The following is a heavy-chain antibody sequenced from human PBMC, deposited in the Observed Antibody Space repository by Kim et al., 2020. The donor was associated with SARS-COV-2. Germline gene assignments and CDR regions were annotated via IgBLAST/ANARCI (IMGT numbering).Heavy chain of an antibody. D-gene: IGHD5-18*01. J-gene: IGHJ6*02. Sequence: GGSLRLSCAASGFTFSDHYMDWVRQAPGKGLEWVGRTSNQANSYPTEYASSVKGRFTISRDDSKNALYRQMNSLKTEDTAVYYCAIGSYWVDTAMVYYYGMDVWGQGTTVTVYS. CDR2: TSNQANSYPT. V-gene: IGHV3-72*01. CDR3: AIGSYWVDTAMVYYYGMDV. CDR1: GFTFSDHY.